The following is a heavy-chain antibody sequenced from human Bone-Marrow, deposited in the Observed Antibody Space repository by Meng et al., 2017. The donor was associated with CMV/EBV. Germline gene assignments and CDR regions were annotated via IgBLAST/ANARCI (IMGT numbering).Heavy chain of an antibody. Sequence: GESLKISCAASGFTFSSYSMNWVRQAPGKGLEWVSSISSSSSYIYYADSVKGRFTISRDNAKNSLYLQMNSLRAEDTAVYYCARRITIFGVVRGLGMDVWGQGTTVTVSS. V-gene: IGHV3-21*01. J-gene: IGHJ6*02. CDR1: GFTFSSYS. CDR3: ARRITIFGVVRGLGMDV. D-gene: IGHD3-3*01. CDR2: ISSSSSYI.